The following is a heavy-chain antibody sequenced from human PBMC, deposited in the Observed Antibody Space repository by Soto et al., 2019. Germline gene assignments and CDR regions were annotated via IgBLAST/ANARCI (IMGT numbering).Heavy chain of an antibody. Sequence: PSETLSLTCTVSGGSISSYYWSWIRQPPGKGLEWIGYIYYSGSTNYNPSLKSRGTISVDTSKNQFSLKLSSVTAADTAVYYCAASGHDFWSGSFDYWGQGTLVTVSS. D-gene: IGHD3-3*01. CDR1: GGSISSYY. J-gene: IGHJ4*02. CDR3: AASGHDFWSGSFDY. CDR2: IYYSGST. V-gene: IGHV4-59*01.